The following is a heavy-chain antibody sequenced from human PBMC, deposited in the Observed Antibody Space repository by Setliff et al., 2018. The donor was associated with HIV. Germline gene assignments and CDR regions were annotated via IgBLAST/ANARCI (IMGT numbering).Heavy chain of an antibody. J-gene: IGHJ4*02. CDR2: LIPIFGTT. CDR3: AIGSSNWPHRPNNYYFDY. V-gene: IGHV1-69*05. Sequence: SVKVSCKASGGTFSSYAISWVRQAPGQGLEWMGRLIPIFGTTNSAQKFQGRVTITRDTSASTAYMELSSLRSEDTGVYYCAIGSSNWPHRPNNYYFDYWGQGTPVTVSS. D-gene: IGHD6-13*01. CDR1: GGTFSSYA.